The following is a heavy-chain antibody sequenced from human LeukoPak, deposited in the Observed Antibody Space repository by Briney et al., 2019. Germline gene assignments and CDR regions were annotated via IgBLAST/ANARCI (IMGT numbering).Heavy chain of an antibody. CDR1: GFTFSSYA. CDR2: ISYDGSNK. CDR3: ARSYFDWLLSNYYYYGMDV. V-gene: IGHV3-30-3*01. Sequence: GGSLRLSCAASGFTFSSYAMHWVRQAPGKGLGWVAVISYDGSNKYYADSVKGRFTISRDNSKNTLYLQMNSLRAEDTAVYYCARSYFDWLLSNYYYYGMDVWGQGTTVTVSS. D-gene: IGHD3-9*01. J-gene: IGHJ6*02.